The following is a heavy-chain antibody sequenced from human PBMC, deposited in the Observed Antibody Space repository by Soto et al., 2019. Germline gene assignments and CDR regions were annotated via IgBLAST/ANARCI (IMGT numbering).Heavy chain of an antibody. CDR3: ARDFLGKATFDY. V-gene: IGHV4-30-4*01. CDR2: IYYSGST. CDR1: GGSISSGDYY. Sequence: SETLSLTCTVSGGSISSGDYYWSWIRQPPGKGLEWIGYIYYSGSTYYNPSLKSRVTISVDTSKNQFSLKLSSVTAADTAVYYCARDFLGKATFDYWGQGTLVTVSS. J-gene: IGHJ4*02.